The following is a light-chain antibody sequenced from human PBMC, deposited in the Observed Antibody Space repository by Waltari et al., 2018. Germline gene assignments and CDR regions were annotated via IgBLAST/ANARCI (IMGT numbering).Light chain of an antibody. CDR1: QSLTKRY. J-gene: IGKJ2*01. V-gene: IGKV3-20*01. Sequence: VLTQSPGTLSLSPGERATLSCRASQSLTKRYLAWYQQKPGQAPRLLIYGASSRAAGIPDRFSGSGSGTDFTLTSSILEPDDFAVYYCQQYGSSVMYTFGQGTKLEIK. CDR2: GAS. CDR3: QQYGSSVMYT.